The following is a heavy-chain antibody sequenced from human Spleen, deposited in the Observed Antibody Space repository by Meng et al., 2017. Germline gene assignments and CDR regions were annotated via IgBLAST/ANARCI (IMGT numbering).Heavy chain of an antibody. Sequence: GESLKISCAASGLTVSSTYMSWVRQAPGKGLEWVSAISGSGGSTYYADSVKGRFTISRDNSKNTLYLQMNSLRAEDTAVYYCAKAVHPGMTTVVNPPDYWGQGTLVTVSS. J-gene: IGHJ4*02. CDR2: ISGSGGST. CDR3: AKAVHPGMTTVVNPPDY. V-gene: IGHV3-23*01. CDR1: GLTVSSTY. D-gene: IGHD4-23*01.